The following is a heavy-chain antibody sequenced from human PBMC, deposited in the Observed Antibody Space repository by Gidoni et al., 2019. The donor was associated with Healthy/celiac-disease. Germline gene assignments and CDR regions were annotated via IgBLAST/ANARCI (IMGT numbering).Heavy chain of an antibody. CDR3: AKDLVECSGGSCYLYYYYYGMDV. CDR2: LSGSGGST. V-gene: IGHV3-23*01. D-gene: IGHD2-15*01. CDR1: GFTFSSYA. J-gene: IGHJ6*02. Sequence: EVQLLESGGCFVQPGGSLRLSCAASGFTFSSYALSWVSQAPGKGLECVSALSGSGGSTYYAESVKGRFISSRDKSKNTLYLQMNSLRAEDTAVYYCAKDLVECSGGSCYLYYYYYGMDVWGQGTTVTVSS.